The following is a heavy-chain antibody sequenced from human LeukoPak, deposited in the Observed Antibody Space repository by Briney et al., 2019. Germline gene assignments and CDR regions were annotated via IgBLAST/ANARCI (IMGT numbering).Heavy chain of an antibody. D-gene: IGHD4-17*01. Sequence: GASLKISCKGSGYSFTSYWIGWVRQMPGKGLEWTGIIYPGDSDTSYGPSFQGQVTISADKSISTAYLQWSSLKASDTAMYYCARKGATVTTDAFDIWGQGTMVTVSS. CDR2: IYPGDSDT. CDR3: ARKGATVTTDAFDI. V-gene: IGHV5-51*01. CDR1: GYSFTSYW. J-gene: IGHJ3*02.